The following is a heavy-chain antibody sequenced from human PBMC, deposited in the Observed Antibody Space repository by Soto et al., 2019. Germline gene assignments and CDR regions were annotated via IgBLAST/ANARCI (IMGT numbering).Heavy chain of an antibody. D-gene: IGHD2-15*01. CDR3: ARVSVVADAFDI. CDR2: IAYDGRNK. Sequence: GGSLRLSCAASGFTFSSYAMHWVRQAPGKGLEWVAVIAYDGRNKYYADSVKGRFTISRDNSKNTLYLQMNSLRIEDTAVYYCARVSVVADAFDIWGQGTMVTVSS. CDR1: GFTFSSYA. V-gene: IGHV3-30*04. J-gene: IGHJ3*02.